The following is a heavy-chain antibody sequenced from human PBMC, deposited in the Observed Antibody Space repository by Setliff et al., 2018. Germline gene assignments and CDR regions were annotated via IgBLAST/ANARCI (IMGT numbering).Heavy chain of an antibody. D-gene: IGHD1-7*01. V-gene: IGHV3-30*02. Sequence: PGGSLRLSCAASGFTFSNLGMHWVRQAPGKGLEWVAFIRYDGSNKYYADSVKGRFTIARDNSKNTLYLQMNSLRAEDTAVYYCARAIRNWNFSHYYYYMDVWGKGTTVTVSS. CDR1: GFTFSNLG. CDR3: ARAIRNWNFSHYYYYMDV. CDR2: IRYDGSNK. J-gene: IGHJ6*03.